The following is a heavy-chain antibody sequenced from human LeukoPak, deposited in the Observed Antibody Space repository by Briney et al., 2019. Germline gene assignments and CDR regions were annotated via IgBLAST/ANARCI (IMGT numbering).Heavy chain of an antibody. V-gene: IGHV3-23*01. CDR3: AKALGVVDFFDY. J-gene: IGHJ4*02. Sequence: GGSLRLSCAASGFTFSNYAMTWVRQAPGKGLEWVSTIIGRGDSTYYADSVKGRSTISRDNSKNTLYLRMNSLRAEDTALYYCAKALGVVDFFDYWGQGTLVTVSS. CDR1: GFTFSNYA. CDR2: IIGRGDST. D-gene: IGHD3-16*01.